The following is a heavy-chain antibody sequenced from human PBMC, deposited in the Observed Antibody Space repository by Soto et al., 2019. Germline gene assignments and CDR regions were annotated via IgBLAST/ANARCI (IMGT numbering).Heavy chain of an antibody. CDR3: ARVDGPTVETMFFDY. J-gene: IGHJ4*02. CDR2: ICPRGITT. CDR1: GFIFSHHG. Sequence: ETYLVESGGGLGRPGGSLRLSCAASGFIFSHHGMIWARQAPGKGLEWVAYICPRGITTYYADSVKGRFTLSRDNAHNSLYLQMDSLRDDDTAVYYCARVDGPTVETMFFDYWGQGIPVTVSS. V-gene: IGHV3-48*02. D-gene: IGHD5-12*01.